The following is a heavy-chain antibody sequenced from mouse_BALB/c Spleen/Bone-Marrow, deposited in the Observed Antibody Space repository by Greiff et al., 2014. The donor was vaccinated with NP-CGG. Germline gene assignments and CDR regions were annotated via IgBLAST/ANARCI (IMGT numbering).Heavy chain of an antibody. J-gene: IGHJ3*01. V-gene: IGHV1-9*01. CDR1: GYTFSRNW. D-gene: IGHD2-4*01. Sequence: QVQLQQSGAELMKPGASVKISCKATGYTFSRNWIEWVKQRPGHGLEWIGEILPGSGSINYNEKFKGKATFTADTSSNTANMQLSSLTSEDSGVYYCARVGSTMITTAFAYWGQGTLVTVSA. CDR3: ARVGSTMITTAFAY. CDR2: ILPGSGSI.